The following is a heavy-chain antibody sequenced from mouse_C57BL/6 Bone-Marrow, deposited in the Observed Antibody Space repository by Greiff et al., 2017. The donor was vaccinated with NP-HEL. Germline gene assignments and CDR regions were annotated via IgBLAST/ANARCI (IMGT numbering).Heavy chain of an antibody. CDR1: GFTFSSYT. CDR3: ARNGSSDYYAMDY. V-gene: IGHV5-9*01. CDR2: ISGGGGNT. Sequence: EVQGVESGGGLVKPGGSLKLSCAASGFTFSSYTMSWVRQTPEKRLEWVATISGGGGNTYYPDSVKGRFTISRDNAKNTLYLQMSSLRSEDTALYYCARNGSSDYYAMDYWGQGTSVTVSS. D-gene: IGHD1-1*01. J-gene: IGHJ4*01.